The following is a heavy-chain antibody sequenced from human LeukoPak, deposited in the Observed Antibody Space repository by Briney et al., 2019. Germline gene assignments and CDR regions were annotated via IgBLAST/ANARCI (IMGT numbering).Heavy chain of an antibody. J-gene: IGHJ4*02. CDR1: GGSISSSSYY. CDR2: IYYSGST. V-gene: IGHV4-39*07. Sequence: SETLSLTCTVSGGSISSSSYYWGWIRQPPGKGLEWIGSIYYSGSTYYNPSLKSRVTISVDTSKNQISLKLSSVTAADTAVYYCARSLNDDAEDEDYFDYWGQGTLVTVSS. D-gene: IGHD1-1*01. CDR3: ARSLNDDAEDEDYFDY.